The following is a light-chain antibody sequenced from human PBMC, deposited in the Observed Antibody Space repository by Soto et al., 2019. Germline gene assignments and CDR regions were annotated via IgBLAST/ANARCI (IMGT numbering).Light chain of an antibody. CDR3: QQYYDYPPLI. Sequence: EIVMTQSPATLSVSPGERATLSCRASRNINRKLAWYQQKPGQAPRLLISGESTRATGIPAMFSGSGSGTEFTLTLSSLHSEDFAGYYCQQYYDYPPLIFGVVTKVEIK. CDR2: GES. J-gene: IGKJ4*01. CDR1: RNINRK. V-gene: IGKV3-15*01.